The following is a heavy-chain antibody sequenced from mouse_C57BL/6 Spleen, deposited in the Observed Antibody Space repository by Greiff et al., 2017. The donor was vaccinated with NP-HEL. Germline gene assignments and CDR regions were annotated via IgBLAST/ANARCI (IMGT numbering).Heavy chain of an antibody. Sequence: EVMLVESGGGLVKPGGSLKLSCAASGFTFSSYAMSWVRQTPEKRLEWVATISDGGSYTYYPDNVKGRFTISRDNAKNNLYLQMSHLKSEDTAMYYCARDLGSSLYWYFDVWGTGTTVTVSS. J-gene: IGHJ1*03. D-gene: IGHD1-1*01. CDR2: ISDGGSYT. CDR3: ARDLGSSLYWYFDV. CDR1: GFTFSSYA. V-gene: IGHV5-4*01.